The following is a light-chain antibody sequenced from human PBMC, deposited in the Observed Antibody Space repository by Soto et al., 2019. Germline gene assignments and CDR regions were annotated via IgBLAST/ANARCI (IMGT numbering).Light chain of an antibody. V-gene: IGKV3-11*01. CDR2: DAS. Sequence: EIVLTQSPATLSLSPGERATLSCRASQTFSNNLAWYQQKPGQAPRLLIYDASTRATGIPARFSGSGSGTDFTLTISSLEPEDSAVYYCQQRGDWPRTFGQGTKVEI. J-gene: IGKJ1*01. CDR1: QTFSNN. CDR3: QQRGDWPRT.